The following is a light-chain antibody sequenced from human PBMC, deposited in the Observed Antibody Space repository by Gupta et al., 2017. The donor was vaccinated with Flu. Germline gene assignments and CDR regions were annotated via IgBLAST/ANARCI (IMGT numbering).Light chain of an antibody. CDR3: CSGAGSSNVYV. J-gene: IGLJ1*01. CDR1: SSAVGTYNL. CDR2: EDS. V-gene: IGLV2-23*01. Sequence: SALTQPASVSGSPGPSITISCTGTSSAVGTYNLVSWYQQDPGQAPKFMIYEDSKRPSGVANRFSGSKYGNTASVTIAGLQAEEEADYYCCSGAGSSNVYVFGSGTKGAVL.